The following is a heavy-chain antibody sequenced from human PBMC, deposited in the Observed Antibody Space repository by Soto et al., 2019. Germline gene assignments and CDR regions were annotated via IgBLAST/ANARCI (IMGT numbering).Heavy chain of an antibody. CDR1: GFTFSSCS. CDR3: ARDQCSGGSCYPGMDV. J-gene: IGHJ6*02. Sequence: LRLSFAASGFTFSSCSMNWVRQAPWKGLEWVSSISSSSSYIYYADSVKGRFTISRDNAKNSLYLQMNSLRAEDTAVYYCARDQCSGGSCYPGMDVWGQGNTFAVSS. V-gene: IGHV3-21*01. D-gene: IGHD2-15*01. CDR2: ISSSSSYI.